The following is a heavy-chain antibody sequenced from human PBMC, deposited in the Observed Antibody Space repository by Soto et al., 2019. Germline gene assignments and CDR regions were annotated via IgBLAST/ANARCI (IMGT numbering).Heavy chain of an antibody. CDR1: GGSISSGGYY. J-gene: IGHJ3*02. CDR3: ASYSRSVTSAFDI. Sequence: PSETLSLTCTVSGGSISSGGYYWSWIRQHPGKGLEWIGYIYYSGSTYYNPSLKSRVTISVDTSKNQFSLKLSSVTAADTAVYYCASYSRSVTSAFDIWGQGTMVTVSS. D-gene: IGHD6-13*01. CDR2: IYYSGST. V-gene: IGHV4-31*02.